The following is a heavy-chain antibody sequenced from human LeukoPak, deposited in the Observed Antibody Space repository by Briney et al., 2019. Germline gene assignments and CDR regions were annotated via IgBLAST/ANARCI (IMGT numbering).Heavy chain of an antibody. J-gene: IGHJ4*02. V-gene: IGHV7-4-1*02. CDR1: GYTFTSYA. CDR3: ARDRDSSSWYVKSSGYFDY. D-gene: IGHD6-13*01. Sequence: ASVKVSCKASGYTFTSYAMNWVRQAPGQGLEWMGRINTNTGNPTYAQGFTGRFVFSLDTSVSTAYLQISSLKAEDTAVYYCARDRDSSSWYVKSSGYFDYWGQGTLVTVSS. CDR2: INTNTGNP.